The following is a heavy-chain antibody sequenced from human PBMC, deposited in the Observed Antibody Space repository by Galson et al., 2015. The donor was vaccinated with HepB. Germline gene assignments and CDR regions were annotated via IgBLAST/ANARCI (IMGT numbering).Heavy chain of an antibody. V-gene: IGHV3-30*18. D-gene: IGHD3-10*01. J-gene: IGHJ4*02. CDR2: ISYDGSNK. CDR1: GFSFSGYG. Sequence: SLRLSCAASGFSFSGYGMHWVRQAPGKGLEWVAAISYDGSNKYYADSVKDRSTISRDNAKNTLYLQMNSLRPEDTAVYYCAEGAEIFYYYGSGHPGEYWGQGTLVTVSS. CDR3: AEGAEIFYYYGSGHPGEY.